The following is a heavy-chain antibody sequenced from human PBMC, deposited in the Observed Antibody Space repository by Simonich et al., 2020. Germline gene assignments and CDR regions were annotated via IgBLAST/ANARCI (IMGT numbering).Heavy chain of an antibody. D-gene: IGHD1-1*01. CDR2: INNSGST. V-gene: IGHV4-34*01. CDR3: ARHLQLGPFDY. Sequence: QVQLQQWGAGLLKPSETLSLTCAVYGGSFSGYYWSWIRQPPGKGLEWIGEINNSGSTTHTPSLKSRVTISVDTSKNQFSLKLSSVTAADTAVYYCARHLQLGPFDYWGQGTLVTVSS. CDR1: GGSFSGYY. J-gene: IGHJ4*02.